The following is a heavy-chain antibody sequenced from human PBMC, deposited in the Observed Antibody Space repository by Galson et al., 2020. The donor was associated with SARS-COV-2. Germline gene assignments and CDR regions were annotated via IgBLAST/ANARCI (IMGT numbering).Heavy chain of an antibody. CDR2: IYYSGST. D-gene: IGHD3-22*01. J-gene: IGHJ4*02. CDR3: ARVTDSSGYGVDYYFDY. Sequence: SETLSLTCTVSGGSISSYYWSWIRQPPGKGLEWIGYIYYSGSTNYNPSLKRRVTISVDTSKNQFSLKLSSVTAADTAVYYCARVTDSSGYGVDYYFDYWGQGTLVTVSS. V-gene: IGHV4-59*01. CDR1: GGSISSYY.